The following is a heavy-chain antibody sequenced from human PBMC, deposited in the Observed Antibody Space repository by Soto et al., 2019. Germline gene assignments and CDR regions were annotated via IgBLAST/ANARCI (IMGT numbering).Heavy chain of an antibody. D-gene: IGHD3-22*01. CDR3: ARDFYDSVGYTWFDS. J-gene: IGHJ5*01. CDR2: IHNSGTS. Sequence: SETLSLTCTVSGATSTSYYWGWILQAPGKGLEWIGHIHNSGTSTHNPSLNGLVTISIDMSKKQFSLKLTSLTSADTAVYYCARDFYDSVGYTWFDSWSQGTLVTVSS. V-gene: IGHV4-59*01. CDR1: GATSTSYY.